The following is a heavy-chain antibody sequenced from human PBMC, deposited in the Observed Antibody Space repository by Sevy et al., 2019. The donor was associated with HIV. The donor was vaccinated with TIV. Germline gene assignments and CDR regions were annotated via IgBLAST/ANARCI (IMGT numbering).Heavy chain of an antibody. J-gene: IGHJ4*02. Sequence: GGSLRLSCVASGFTFSNYAMSWVRQAPGKGLEWVSGISGSGGSTYYADSVKGRFTVSRDNSKNTLYLQMNSLRAEDTAVYSCANRLGYCGGDGCYWGQGTLVTVSS. CDR2: ISGSGGST. CDR1: GFTFSNYA. CDR3: ANRLGYCGGDGCY. V-gene: IGHV3-23*01. D-gene: IGHD2-21*01.